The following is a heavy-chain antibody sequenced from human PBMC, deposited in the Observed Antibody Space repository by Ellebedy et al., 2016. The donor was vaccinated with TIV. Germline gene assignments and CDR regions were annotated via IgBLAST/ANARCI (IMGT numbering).Heavy chain of an antibody. D-gene: IGHD3-10*01. CDR1: GGSISSYY. V-gene: IGHV4-59*01. CDR3: ATGGASSEWFGF. Sequence: MPSETLSLTCTVSGGSISSYYWSWVRQPPGKGLEWLALIHYTGSTNYNPSLKSRVTISVDTSKSQFSLKLTSVTAADTAVYYCATGGASSEWFGFWGQGTLVTVSS. CDR2: IHYTGST. J-gene: IGHJ4*02.